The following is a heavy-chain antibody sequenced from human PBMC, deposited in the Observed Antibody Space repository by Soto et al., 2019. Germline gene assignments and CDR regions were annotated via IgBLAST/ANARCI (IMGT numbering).Heavy chain of an antibody. J-gene: IGHJ6*03. D-gene: IGHD6-6*01. CDR3: ARIRYSSSPEHYYYYMDV. V-gene: IGHV4-39*01. CDR1: GGSISSSSYY. Sequence: PSETLSLTCTVSGGSISSSSYYWGWIRQPPGKGLEWIGSIYYSGSTYYNPSLKSRVTISVDTSKNQFSLKLSSVTAADTAVYYCARIRYSSSPEHYYYYMDVWGKGTTVTVSS. CDR2: IYYSGST.